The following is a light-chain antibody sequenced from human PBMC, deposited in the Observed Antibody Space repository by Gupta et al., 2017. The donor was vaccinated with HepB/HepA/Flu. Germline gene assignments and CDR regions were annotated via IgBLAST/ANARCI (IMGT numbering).Light chain of an antibody. CDR1: QSISSR. CDR3: QQYNSCSWT. Sequence: DIHISQSPSTLSASVGDRVTITCRASQSISSRLAWYQQKPGKALKLLIYKASSLESGVPSRFSGSGSGTEFTLTIISRQPDDFATYYCQQYNSCSWTFGQGTKVEIK. CDR2: KAS. J-gene: IGKJ1*01. V-gene: IGKV1-5*03.